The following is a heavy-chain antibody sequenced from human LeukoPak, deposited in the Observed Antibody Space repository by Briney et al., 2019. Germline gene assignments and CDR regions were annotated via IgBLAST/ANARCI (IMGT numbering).Heavy chain of an antibody. CDR2: IYYSGST. CDR3: ARGGGIVGAQDY. CDR1: GGSISSYY. D-gene: IGHD1-26*01. J-gene: IGHJ4*02. Sequence: ASETLSLTCTVSGGSISSYYWSWIRQPPGKGLEWIGSIYYSGSTYYNPSLKSRVTISVDTSKNQFSLKLSSVTAADTAVYYCARGGGIVGAQDYWGQGTLVTVSS. V-gene: IGHV4-59*12.